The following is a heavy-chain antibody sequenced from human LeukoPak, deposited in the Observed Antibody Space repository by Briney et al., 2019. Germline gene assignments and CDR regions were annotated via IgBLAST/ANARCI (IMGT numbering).Heavy chain of an antibody. CDR3: ATDDGYYYDSSGYRY. V-gene: IGHV1-24*01. D-gene: IGHD3-22*01. CDR2: FDPEDGET. Sequence: GASVKVSCKVSGYTLTELSMHWERQAPGKGLEWMGGFDPEDGETIYAQKFQGRVTMTEDTSTDTAYMELSSLRSEDTAVYYCATDDGYYYDSSGYRYWGQGTLVTVSS. CDR1: GYTLTELS. J-gene: IGHJ4*02.